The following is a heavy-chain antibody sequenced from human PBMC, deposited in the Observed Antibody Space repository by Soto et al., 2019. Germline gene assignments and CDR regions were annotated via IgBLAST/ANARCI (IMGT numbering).Heavy chain of an antibody. J-gene: IGHJ4*02. D-gene: IGHD6-19*01. CDR3: ARDLYSSGWYECDY. Sequence: PGGSLRLSCAASGFTFSSYSMNWVRQAPGKGLEWVSSISSSSSYIYYADSVKGRFTISRDNAKNSLYLQMNSLRAEDTAVYYCARDLYSSGWYECDYWGQGTLVTVSS. V-gene: IGHV3-21*01. CDR1: GFTFSSYS. CDR2: ISSSSSYI.